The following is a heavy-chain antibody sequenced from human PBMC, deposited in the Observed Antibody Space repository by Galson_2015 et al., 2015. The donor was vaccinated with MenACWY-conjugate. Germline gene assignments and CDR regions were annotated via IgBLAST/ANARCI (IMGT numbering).Heavy chain of an antibody. J-gene: IGHJ4*02. CDR2: IDPSDSYT. CDR3: ARHRYSYGYFDY. V-gene: IGHV5-10-1*01. D-gene: IGHD5-18*01. Sequence: MTGKGLEWMGSIDPSDSYTNYSPSFQGHVPISADKSISTAYLQWSSLKASDTAMYYRARHRYSYGYFDYWGQGTQVTVSS.